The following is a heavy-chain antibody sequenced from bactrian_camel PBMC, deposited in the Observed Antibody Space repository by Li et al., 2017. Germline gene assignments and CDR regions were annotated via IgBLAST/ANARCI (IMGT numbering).Heavy chain of an antibody. Sequence: QLVESGGGSVQAGGSLTLSCVGPGYTYSSFCMGWFRQRPGKEREGVAVIDDDGSRTYYADSVKGRFTISQDSALTTVYLQMNSLKPEDTAMYYCAAHWAQGHWSKPAGYVHWGQGTQVTVS. CDR1: GYTYSSFC. J-gene: IGHJ4*01. CDR2: IDDDGSRT. CDR3: AAHWAQGHWSKPAGYVH. V-gene: IGHV3S25*01. D-gene: IGHD1*01.